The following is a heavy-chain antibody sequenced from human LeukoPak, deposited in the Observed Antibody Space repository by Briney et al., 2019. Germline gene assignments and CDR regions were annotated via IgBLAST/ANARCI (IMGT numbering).Heavy chain of an antibody. CDR1: GFTFSSYA. D-gene: IGHD3-16*02. V-gene: IGHV3-23*01. CDR3: AKDRLGEFSYNWFDP. Sequence: PGGTLRLSCAASGFTFSSYAMSWVRQAPGKGLEWVSAISGSGGSTYYADSVKGRFTISRDNSKSTLYLQMNSLRAEDTAVYYCAKDRLGEFSYNWFDPWGQGTLVTVSS. CDR2: ISGSGGST. J-gene: IGHJ5*02.